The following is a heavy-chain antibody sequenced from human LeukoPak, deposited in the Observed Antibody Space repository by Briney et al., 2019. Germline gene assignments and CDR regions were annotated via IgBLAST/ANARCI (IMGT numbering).Heavy chain of an antibody. CDR1: GYSFTSYW. V-gene: IGHV5-51*01. CDR3: ARGGTGSRTFDY. CDR2: IYPDDLDT. Sequence: PGESLKISCKASGYSFTSYWIGWVRQMPGKGLEWMGIIYPDDLDTRYSSSFQGQVTISADRTISTAYLQWSSLKASETAMYYCARGGTGSRTFDYWGQGTLVTVSS. J-gene: IGHJ4*02. D-gene: IGHD1-1*01.